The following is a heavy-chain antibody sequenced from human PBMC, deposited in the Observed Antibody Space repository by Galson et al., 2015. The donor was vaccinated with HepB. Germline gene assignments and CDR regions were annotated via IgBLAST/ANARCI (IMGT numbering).Heavy chain of an antibody. CDR2: INTNTGNP. CDR1: GYTFINYG. V-gene: IGHV7-4-1*02. Sequence: SVKVSCKASGYTFINYGISWVRQAPGQGLEWMGWINTNTGNPTYAQGFTGRFVFSLDTSVSTAYLQISSLKAEDTAVYYCARHHGAFDIWGQGTMVTVSS. J-gene: IGHJ3*02. CDR3: ARHHGAFDI.